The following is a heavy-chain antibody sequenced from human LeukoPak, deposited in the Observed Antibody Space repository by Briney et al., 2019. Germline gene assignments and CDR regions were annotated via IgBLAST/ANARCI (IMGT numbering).Heavy chain of an antibody. CDR2: ISGSGGST. Sequence: GGSLRLSCAASGFTFSSYAMSWVRQAPGKGLEWVSAISGSGGSTYYADSVKGRFTISRDNAKNSLYLQMNSLRAEDTAVYYCARGRFNYDSSGYSSFYHWGQGTLVTVSS. CDR1: GFTFSSYA. V-gene: IGHV3-23*01. D-gene: IGHD3-22*01. CDR3: ARGRFNYDSSGYSSFYH. J-gene: IGHJ4*02.